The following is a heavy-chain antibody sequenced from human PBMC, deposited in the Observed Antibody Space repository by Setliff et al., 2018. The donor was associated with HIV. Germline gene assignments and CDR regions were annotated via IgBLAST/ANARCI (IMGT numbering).Heavy chain of an antibody. J-gene: IGHJ3*02. CDR2: IFYSGTT. V-gene: IGHV4-31*03. D-gene: IGHD1-1*01. CDR3: ARGTYMSRRGAFDI. CDR1: GDSISSGGYY. Sequence: SETLSLTCTVSGDSISSGGYYWSWIRQHPGKGLEWIGYIFYSGTTYYNPSLKSRVTISVDTSKNQSSLKLTSVTAADTAVYYCARGTYMSRRGAFDIWGQGTMVTVSS.